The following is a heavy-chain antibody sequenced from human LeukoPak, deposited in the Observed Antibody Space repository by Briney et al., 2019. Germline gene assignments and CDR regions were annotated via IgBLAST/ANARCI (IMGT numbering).Heavy chain of an antibody. CDR1: GYTFTSYD. J-gene: IGHJ6*03. V-gene: IGHV1-8*01. D-gene: IGHD3-10*01. CDR2: MNPNSGNT. CDR3: ARFAKSGSSIFRNYYYYMDV. Sequence: GASVKVSCKASGYTFTSYDINWVRQATGQGLEWMGWMNPNSGNTGYAQKFQGRVTMTRNTSISTAYMELSSLRSEDTAVYYCARFAKSGSSIFRNYYYYMDVWGKGTTVTISS.